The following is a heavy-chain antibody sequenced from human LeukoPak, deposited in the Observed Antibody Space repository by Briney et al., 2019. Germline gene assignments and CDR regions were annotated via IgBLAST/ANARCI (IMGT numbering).Heavy chain of an antibody. D-gene: IGHD7-27*01. CDR1: GYTFTSYY. CDR3: AREQSGVRTPGFDY. V-gene: IGHV1-3*03. J-gene: IGHJ4*02. Sequence: ASVKVSCKASGYTFTSYYMHWVRQAPGQGLEWMGWINAGNGNTKYSQDFQGRVAITRDTSASTAYMELSSLRSEDMAVYYCAREQSGVRTPGFDYWGQGTLVTVSS. CDR2: INAGNGNT.